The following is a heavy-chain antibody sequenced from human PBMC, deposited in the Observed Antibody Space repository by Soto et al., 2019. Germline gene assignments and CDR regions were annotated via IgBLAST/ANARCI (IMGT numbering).Heavy chain of an antibody. V-gene: IGHV4-34*01. CDR3: ARGPVGYIWGSYRPDKYYFDY. CDR2: INHSGST. Sequence: SETLSLTCAVYGGSFSGYYWSWSLQPPGKGLEWIGEINHSGSTNYNPSLKSRVTISVDTSKNQFSLKLSSVTAADTAVYYCARGPVGYIWGSYRPDKYYFDYWGQGTLVTVSS. D-gene: IGHD3-16*02. CDR1: GGSFSGYY. J-gene: IGHJ4*01.